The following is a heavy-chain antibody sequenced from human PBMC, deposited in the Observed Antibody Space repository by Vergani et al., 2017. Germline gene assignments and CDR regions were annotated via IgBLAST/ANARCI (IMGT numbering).Heavy chain of an antibody. CDR3: ARIEMGSRDY. Sequence: QVQLVQSGAEVKKPGASVKVSCKVSGYTLTELSMHWVRQAPGKGLEWMGRIIPILGIANYAQKFQGRVTITADKSTSTAYMELSSLRSEDTAVYYCARIEMGSRDYWGQGTLVTVSS. CDR2: IIPILGIA. J-gene: IGHJ4*02. CDR1: GYTLTELS. V-gene: IGHV1-69*04. D-gene: IGHD5-24*01.